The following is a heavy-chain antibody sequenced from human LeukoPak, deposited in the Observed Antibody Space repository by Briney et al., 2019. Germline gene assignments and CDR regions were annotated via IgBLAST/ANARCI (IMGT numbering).Heavy chain of an antibody. J-gene: IGHJ6*03. V-gene: IGHV5-51*01. CDR1: GYSFTSYW. CDR3: ARFNWNYGDYYYHMDV. D-gene: IGHD1-7*01. Sequence: GESLKISCKGSGYSFTSYWIGWVRQMPGKGLEWMGIIYPGDSDTRYSPSFQGQVTISADKSISTAYLQWSSLKASDTAMYYCARFNWNYGDYYYHMDVWGKGTTVTVSS. CDR2: IYPGDSDT.